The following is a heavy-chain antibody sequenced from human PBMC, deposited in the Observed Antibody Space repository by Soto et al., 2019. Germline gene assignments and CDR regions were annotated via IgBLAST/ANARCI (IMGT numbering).Heavy chain of an antibody. V-gene: IGHV4-34*01. CDR2: INHSGST. J-gene: IGHJ6*02. D-gene: IGHD3-10*01. CDR3: ERGRGSLLWFGEGYGMDV. CDR1: GGSFSGYY. Sequence: QVQLPQWGAGLLKPSETLSLTCADYGGSFSGYYWCWIRQPPRKGLEWIGEINHSGSTNYNPSLKRRVTVAVATSKNQFSLKLSSVTAADTAVYYCERGRGSLLWFGEGYGMDVWGQGTTVTVSS.